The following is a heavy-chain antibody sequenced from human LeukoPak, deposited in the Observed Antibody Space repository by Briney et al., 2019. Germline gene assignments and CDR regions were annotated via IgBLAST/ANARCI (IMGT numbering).Heavy chain of an antibody. CDR3: ARWLRGYSSSSGSGFDP. J-gene: IGHJ5*02. CDR2: IYHSGST. V-gene: IGHV4-30-2*01. CDR1: GGSISSGGYY. Sequence: SETLSLTCTVSGGSISSGGYYWSWIRQPPGKGLEWIGYIYHSGSTYYNPSLKSRVTISVDRSKNQFSLKLSSVTAADTAVYYCARWLRGYSSSSGSGFDPWGQGTLVTVSS. D-gene: IGHD6-6*01.